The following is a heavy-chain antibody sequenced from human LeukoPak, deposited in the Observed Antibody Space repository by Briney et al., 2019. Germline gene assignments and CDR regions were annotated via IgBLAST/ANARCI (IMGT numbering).Heavy chain of an antibody. J-gene: IGHJ5*02. D-gene: IGHD3-22*01. CDR1: GYTFTSYD. Sequence: VKVPCKASGYTFTSYDINWVRQATGQGLEWMGWMNPNSGNTGYAQKFQGRVTMTRNTSISTAYMELSSLRSEDTAVYYCARDTMIVGAANWFDPWGQGTLVTVSS. CDR3: ARDTMIVGAANWFDP. CDR2: MNPNSGNT. V-gene: IGHV1-8*01.